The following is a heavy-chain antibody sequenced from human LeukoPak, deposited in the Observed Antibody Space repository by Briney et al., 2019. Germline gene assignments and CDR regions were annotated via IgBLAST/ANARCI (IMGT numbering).Heavy chain of an antibody. Sequence: TGGSLRLSCAASGLIVSSNYMSWVRQAPGKGLEWVSIIYGDGSTYYADSMKGRFTISRDNSKNTLYLQMNSLRVEDTAVYYCARVIVATNTFDAFDIWGQGTMVTVSP. J-gene: IGHJ3*02. V-gene: IGHV3-53*01. CDR3: ARVIVATNTFDAFDI. CDR2: IYGDGST. D-gene: IGHD5-12*01. CDR1: GLIVSSNY.